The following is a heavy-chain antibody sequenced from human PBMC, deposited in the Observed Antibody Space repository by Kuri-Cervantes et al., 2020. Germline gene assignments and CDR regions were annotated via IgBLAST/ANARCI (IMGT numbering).Heavy chain of an antibody. CDR1: GYTFTSYD. CDR2: TDPSGGST. Sequence: ASVKVSCKASGYTFTSYDINWVRQATGQGLEWMGITDPSGGSTSSAQKFQGRVTMTRDTSTSTVYMELSSLRSEDTAVYYCARDRVVVDYYYGLDVWGQGTTVTVSS. D-gene: IGHD2-15*01. V-gene: IGHV1-46*01. J-gene: IGHJ6*02. CDR3: ARDRVVVDYYYGLDV.